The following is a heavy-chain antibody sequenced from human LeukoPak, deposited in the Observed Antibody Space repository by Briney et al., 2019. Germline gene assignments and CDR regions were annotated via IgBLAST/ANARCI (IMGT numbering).Heavy chain of an antibody. CDR2: IYYSGST. J-gene: IGHJ5*02. CDR1: GGSISSYY. D-gene: IGHD5-24*01. Sequence: SETLSLTCTVSGGSISSYYWSWLRQPPGKGLEWLGYIYYSGSTNYNPSLKSRVTISVDTSKNQFSLKLSSVTAADTAVYYCARAMASPTRWFDPWGQGTLVTVSS. CDR3: ARAMASPTRWFDP. V-gene: IGHV4-59*01.